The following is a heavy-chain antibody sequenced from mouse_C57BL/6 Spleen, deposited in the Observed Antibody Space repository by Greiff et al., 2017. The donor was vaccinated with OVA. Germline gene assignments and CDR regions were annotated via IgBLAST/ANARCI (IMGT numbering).Heavy chain of an antibody. D-gene: IGHD1-1*01. CDR2: IYPGDGDT. Sequence: QVQLKESGPELVKPGASVKISCKASGYAFSSSWMNWVKQRPGKGLEWIGRIYPGDGDTNYNGKFKGKATLTADKSSSTAYMQLSSLTSEDSAVCFCARILLRSYAMDYWGQGTSVTVSS. CDR3: ARILLRSYAMDY. V-gene: IGHV1-82*01. CDR1: GYAFSSSW. J-gene: IGHJ4*01.